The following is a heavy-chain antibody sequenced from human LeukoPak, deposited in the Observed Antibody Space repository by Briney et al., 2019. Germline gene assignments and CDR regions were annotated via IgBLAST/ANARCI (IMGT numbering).Heavy chain of an antibody. V-gene: IGHV1-69*13. J-gene: IGHJ6*02. D-gene: IGHD3-22*01. CDR2: IIPIFGTA. CDR1: GGTFSSYA. Sequence: SVKVSCKASGGTFSSYAISWVRQAPGQGLEWMGGIIPIFGTANYAQKFQGRVTITADESTSTAYMELSSLRSEDTAVYYCARSGPTYYYDSSGYYPSGMDVWGQGTTVTVSS. CDR3: ARSGPTYYYDSSGYYPSGMDV.